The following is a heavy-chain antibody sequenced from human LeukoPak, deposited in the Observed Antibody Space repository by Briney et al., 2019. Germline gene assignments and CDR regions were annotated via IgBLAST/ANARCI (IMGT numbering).Heavy chain of an antibody. CDR2: INWNSVSI. J-gene: IGHJ4*02. CDR3: AKRDDYDSRTFDY. Sequence: GGSLRLSCAASGFTFDDYAMHWVRQAPGKGLEWVSGINWNSVSIGYADSVKGRFTISRDNAKNSLYLQMNSLKAEDTAVYYCAKRDDYDSRTFDYWGQGTLVTVSS. D-gene: IGHD3-22*01. CDR1: GFTFDDYA. V-gene: IGHV3-9*01.